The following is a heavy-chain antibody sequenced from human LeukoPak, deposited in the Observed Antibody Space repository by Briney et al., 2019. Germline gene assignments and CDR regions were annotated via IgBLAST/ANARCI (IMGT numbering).Heavy chain of an antibody. CDR3: ARERLANYYDSSGSLHWFDP. J-gene: IGHJ5*02. CDR2: IWYDGSNK. Sequence: PGGSLRLSCAASGFTFSSYGMHWVRQAPGKGLEWVAVIWYDGSNKYYADSVKGRFTISRDNSKNTLYLQMNSLRAEDTAVYYCARERLANYYDSSGSLHWFDPWGQGTLVTVSS. V-gene: IGHV3-33*08. CDR1: GFTFSSYG. D-gene: IGHD3-22*01.